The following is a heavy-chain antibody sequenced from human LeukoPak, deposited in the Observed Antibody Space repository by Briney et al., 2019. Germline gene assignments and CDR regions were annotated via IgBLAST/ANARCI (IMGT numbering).Heavy chain of an antibody. V-gene: IGHV4-30-4*01. Sequence: SQTLSLTCSVSGGSISSGDYYWTWIRQPPGKGLEWIGYIYYSGTTYSNPSLKSRATISVDPSKNQFSLKLSSVTAADTAVYYCARSYDDILTGYYWYVFDIWGQGTMVTVSS. J-gene: IGHJ3*02. CDR3: ARSYDDILTGYYWYVFDI. D-gene: IGHD3-9*01. CDR2: IYYSGTT. CDR1: GGSISSGDYY.